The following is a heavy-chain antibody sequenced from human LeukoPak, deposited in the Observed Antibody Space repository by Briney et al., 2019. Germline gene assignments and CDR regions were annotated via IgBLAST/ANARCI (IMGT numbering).Heavy chain of an antibody. D-gene: IGHD5-18*01. CDR3: ARHSVQLWSMYYFDF. Sequence: GSLRLSCAASGFTLSSYSMNWVRQAPGKGLEWVSSISSSSSYIYYADSVKGRFTISRDNAKNSLYLQMNSLRAEDTAVYYCARHSVQLWSMYYFDFGGQGPLVTVSS. CDR1: GFTLSSYS. J-gene: IGHJ4*02. V-gene: IGHV3-21*06. CDR2: ISSSSSYI.